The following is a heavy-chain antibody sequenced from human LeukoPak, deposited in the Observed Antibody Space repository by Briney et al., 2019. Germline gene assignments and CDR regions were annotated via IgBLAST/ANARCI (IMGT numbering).Heavy chain of an antibody. CDR2: INHSGST. V-gene: IGHV4-34*01. D-gene: IGHD3-10*01. Sequence: SETLSLTCAVYGGSFSGYYWSWIRQPPGKGLEWIGEINHSGSTNYNPSLKSRVTISVDTSKNQFSLKLSSVTAADTAVYYCARDLEDYYGSGSSKSSFDYWGQGTLVTVSS. CDR1: GGSFSGYY. CDR3: ARDLEDYYGSGSSKSSFDY. J-gene: IGHJ4*02.